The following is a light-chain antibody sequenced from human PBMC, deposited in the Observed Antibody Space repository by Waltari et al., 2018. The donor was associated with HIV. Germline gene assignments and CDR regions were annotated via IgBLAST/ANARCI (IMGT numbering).Light chain of an antibody. CDR3: QQYYSSPQT. CDR1: RDISTQ. CDR2: GAT. V-gene: IGKV1-8*01. J-gene: IGKJ1*01. Sequence: ATRMTQSPPSFSASTGDRVTITCRARRDISTQLAWDLQKPGSAPKLLMYGATTLQSGVPSRFNGSGSGTDFTLTINCLQSEDFATYYCQQYYSSPQTFGQGTKVEVK.